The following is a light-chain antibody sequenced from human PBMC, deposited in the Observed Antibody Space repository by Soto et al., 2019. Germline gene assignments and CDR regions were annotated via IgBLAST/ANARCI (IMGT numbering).Light chain of an antibody. Sequence: DIQMTQSPSSLSASVGDIVAITCQASQDISNFLNWYQQKPGKAXKLLTYDASDLETGVPSRFSGSGSGTDFTFTISNLQPEDFETYYCQQYDSLPFTFGPGTKVDIK. V-gene: IGKV1-33*01. CDR2: DAS. CDR3: QQYDSLPFT. CDR1: QDISNF. J-gene: IGKJ3*01.